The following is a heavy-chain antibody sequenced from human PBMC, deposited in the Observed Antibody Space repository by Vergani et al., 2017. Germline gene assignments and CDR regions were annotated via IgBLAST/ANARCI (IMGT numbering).Heavy chain of an antibody. D-gene: IGHD3-22*01. CDR1: GFTFSDYY. CDR3: AGQSPTYYYDSRAGLGAFDI. V-gene: IGHV3-11*06. J-gene: IGHJ3*02. Sequence: QVQLVESGGGLVKPGGSLRLSCAASGFTFSDYYMSWIRQAPGKGLEWVSYISSSSSYTNYADSVKGQFTISRDNAKNSLYLQMNSLRAEDTAVYYCAGQSPTYYYDSRAGLGAFDIWGQGTMVTVSS. CDR2: ISSSSSYT.